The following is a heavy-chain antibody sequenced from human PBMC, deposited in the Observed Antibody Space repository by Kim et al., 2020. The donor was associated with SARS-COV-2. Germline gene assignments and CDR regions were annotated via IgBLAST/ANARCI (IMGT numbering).Heavy chain of an antibody. CDR2: RYSGGST. V-gene: IGHV3-53*01. CDR1: GFTVSSNY. Sequence: GGSLRLSCAASGFTVSSNYMSWVRQAPGKGLEWVSVRYSGGSTYYADSVKGRFTISRHNSKNTLYLQMNSLRAEDTAVDFCSREARSPYYCYFDMEGWG. J-gene: IGHJ6*03. CDR3: SREARSPYYCYFDMEG.